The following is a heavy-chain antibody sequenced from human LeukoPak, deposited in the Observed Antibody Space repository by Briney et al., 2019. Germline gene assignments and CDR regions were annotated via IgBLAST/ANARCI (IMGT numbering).Heavy chain of an antibody. J-gene: IGHJ5*02. D-gene: IGHD6-13*01. V-gene: IGHV3-23*01. CDR1: GFTFSSYA. Sequence: GGSLRLSCAASGFTFSSYAMSWVRQAPGKGLEWVSTISDGGDTTYYTDSVKGRFTVSRDNSKNTLYLQMNSLKAEDTAVYYCASHLIAATGYWFDPWGQGTLVTVSS. CDR3: ASHLIAATGYWFDP. CDR2: ISDGGDTT.